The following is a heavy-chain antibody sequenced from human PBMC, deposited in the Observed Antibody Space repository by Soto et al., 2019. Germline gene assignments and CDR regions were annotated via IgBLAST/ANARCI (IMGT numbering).Heavy chain of an antibody. Sequence: QLQLQESGPGLVKPSETLSLTCTVSGGSISSSTYYWDWIRQPPGKGLEWIASIHYSGSTYYSPSLKSRVTISPDTSKNQFSLKLTSLTAADTAVYYCARHSSITRATNFDPWGQGTLVTVSS. J-gene: IGHJ5*02. CDR2: IHYSGST. CDR3: ARHSSITRATNFDP. V-gene: IGHV4-39*01. CDR1: GGSISSSTYY. D-gene: IGHD3-10*01.